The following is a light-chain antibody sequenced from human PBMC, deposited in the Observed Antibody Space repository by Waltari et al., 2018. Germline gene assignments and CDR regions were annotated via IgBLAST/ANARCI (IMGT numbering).Light chain of an antibody. CDR1: NRDVDIFGR. J-gene: IGLJ3*02. CDR3: SSYTSSSTWV. CDR2: EVS. Sequence: QSALTQPPSVSGSPGQSVIISCTGTNRDVDIFGRVSWYQQSPGTAPRLMIYEVSNRPSGVPDRFSGSKSGNTASLTISGLQAEDEGDYYCSSYTSSSTWVFGGGTKVTVL. V-gene: IGLV2-18*02.